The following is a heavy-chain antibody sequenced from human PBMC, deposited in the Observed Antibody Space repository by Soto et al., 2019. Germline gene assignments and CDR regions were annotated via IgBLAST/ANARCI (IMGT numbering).Heavy chain of an antibody. J-gene: IGHJ3*02. CDR2: IRSKAYGGTT. CDR1: GFTFGDYA. CDR3: TREVVTAITARDAFDI. D-gene: IGHD2-21*02. Sequence: GGSLRLSCTASGFTFGDYAMSWFRQAPGKGLEWVGFIRSKAYGGTTEYAASVKGRFTISRDDSKSIAYLQMNSLKTEDTAVYYCTREVVTAITARDAFDIWGQGTMVTVSS. V-gene: IGHV3-49*03.